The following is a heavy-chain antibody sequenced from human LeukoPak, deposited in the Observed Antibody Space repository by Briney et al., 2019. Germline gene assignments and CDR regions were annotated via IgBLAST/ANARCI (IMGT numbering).Heavy chain of an antibody. J-gene: IGHJ5*02. D-gene: IGHD4-11*01. CDR2: IWPGDSNT. Sequence: GESLKISCKGSGYSFTSYWIGWVRQMPGKGLEWMGIIWPGDSNTRYSPSFQGQVTISADRSISTAYLQWNSLKASDTAMHYCARHVTTVTTSWFDPWGQGTLVTVSS. V-gene: IGHV5-51*01. CDR1: GYSFTSYW. CDR3: ARHVTTVTTSWFDP.